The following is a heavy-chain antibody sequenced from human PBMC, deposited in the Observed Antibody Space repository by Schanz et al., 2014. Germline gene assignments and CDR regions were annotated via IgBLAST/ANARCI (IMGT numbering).Heavy chain of an antibody. D-gene: IGHD2-2*01. CDR1: RYTFNTYG. Sequence: QVLQVQSGSELKKPGASVKVSCEASRYTFNTYGLNWVRQAPGQGLEWMGWISAYTNNTNYAQKVQGRVTMTTDTSTGTASMELRSMRSDDTAVYYCARDRRRYCSTASCLHDNWFDPWGQGTLVIVSS. CDR3: ARDRRRYCSTASCLHDNWFDP. J-gene: IGHJ5*02. CDR2: ISAYTNNT. V-gene: IGHV1-18*01.